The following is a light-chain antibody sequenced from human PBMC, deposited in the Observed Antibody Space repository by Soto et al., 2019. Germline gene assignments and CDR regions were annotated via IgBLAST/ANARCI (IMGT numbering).Light chain of an antibody. CDR2: GAF. J-gene: IGKJ1*01. CDR3: QQYNDWPLT. V-gene: IGKV3-15*01. Sequence: EIVMSQSPVALSVCPGEKATLSCRARQSITSNLAWYQQKPGQAPSLLIYGAFTRATGIPARFSGTGSGTEFTLTISSLQSEDLAPYYCQQYNDWPLTFGQGTKV. CDR1: QSITSN.